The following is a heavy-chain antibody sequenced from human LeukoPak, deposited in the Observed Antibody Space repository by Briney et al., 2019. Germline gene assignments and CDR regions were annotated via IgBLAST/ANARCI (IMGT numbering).Heavy chain of an antibody. J-gene: IGHJ4*02. D-gene: IGHD3-22*01. CDR2: ISSSSSYI. V-gene: IGHV3-21*01. CDR3: ARDPHSSGTFDY. Sequence: PGGSLRLSCAASGFTFSSYSMNWVRQAPGKGLEWVSSISSSSSYIYYADSVKGRFTISRDNAKNSLYLQMNSLRAEDTAVYYCARDPHSSGTFDYWGQGTLVTVSS. CDR1: GFTFSSYS.